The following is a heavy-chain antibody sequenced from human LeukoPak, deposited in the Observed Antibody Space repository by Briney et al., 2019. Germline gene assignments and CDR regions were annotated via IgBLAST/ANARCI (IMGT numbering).Heavy chain of an antibody. Sequence: SETLSLTCTVSGGSISSYYWSWIRQPPGKGLEWIGYIYYSGRTNYNPSLKSRVTISVDTSKNQFSLKLSSVTAADTAVYYCARVESWQLVPGGFDYWGQGTLVTVSS. D-gene: IGHD6-6*01. V-gene: IGHV4-59*01. CDR3: ARVESWQLVPGGFDY. CDR2: IYYSGRT. CDR1: GGSISSYY. J-gene: IGHJ4*02.